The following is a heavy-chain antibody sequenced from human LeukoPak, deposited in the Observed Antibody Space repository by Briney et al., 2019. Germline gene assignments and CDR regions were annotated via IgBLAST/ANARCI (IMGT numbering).Heavy chain of an antibody. D-gene: IGHD1-26*01. CDR2: INPNTGGT. V-gene: IGHV1-2*02. Sequence: GASMKLSRKASGYTFTCYYLHWVRQAPGQGLEWMGWINPNTGGTNYAQKFQGRVTMTRDTSISTAYMELSRLRSDDPAVYYCARSQYELSYFDYWGQGTLVTVSS. J-gene: IGHJ4*02. CDR3: ARSQYELSYFDY. CDR1: GYTFTCYY.